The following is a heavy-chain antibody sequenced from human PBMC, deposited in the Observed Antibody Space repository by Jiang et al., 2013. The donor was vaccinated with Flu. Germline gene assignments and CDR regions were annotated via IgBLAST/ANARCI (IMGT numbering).Heavy chain of an antibody. D-gene: IGHD4-11*01. J-gene: IGHJ6*04. V-gene: IGHV3-30*01. CDR2: ISYDGSNK. Sequence: VQLLESGGGVVQPGRSLRLSCAASGFTFSSYAMHWVRQAPGKGLEWVAVISYDGSNKYYADSVKGRFTISRDNSKNTLYLQMNSLRAEDTAVYYCARDRPWTTRHYYYYGMDVWGKGTTVTVSS. CDR1: GFTFSSYA. CDR3: ARDRPWTTRHYYYYGMDV.